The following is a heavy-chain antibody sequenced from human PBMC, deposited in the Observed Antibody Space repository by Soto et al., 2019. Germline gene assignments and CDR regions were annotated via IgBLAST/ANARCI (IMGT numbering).Heavy chain of an antibody. J-gene: IGHJ4*02. CDR2: ISGSGGST. Sequence: EVQLLESGGGLVQPGGSLRLSCAASGFTFSSYAMSWVRQAPGKGLEWVSAISGSGGSTYYADSVKGRFTISRDNSKNALYLQMNSLRAEDAAVYCCARMFVAGHNSLDYWGQGTLVTVSS. CDR3: ARMFVAGHNSLDY. CDR1: GFTFSSYA. D-gene: IGHD3-10*02. V-gene: IGHV3-23*01.